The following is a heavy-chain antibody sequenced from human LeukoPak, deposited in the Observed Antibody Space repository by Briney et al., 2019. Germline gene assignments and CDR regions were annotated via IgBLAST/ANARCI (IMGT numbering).Heavy chain of an antibody. CDR1: GGSFSSYA. D-gene: IGHD6-13*01. Sequence: ASVKVSCKASGGSFSSYAIIWVRQAPGQGREGMGGVSPIFDTANYAQKSQRRVTITTDESTSTAYMELSSLRSADTAVYYCRNAPREVLYQQLVLFDYWGQGTLVTVSS. J-gene: IGHJ4*02. CDR3: RNAPREVLYQQLVLFDY. CDR2: VSPIFDTA. V-gene: IGHV1-69*05.